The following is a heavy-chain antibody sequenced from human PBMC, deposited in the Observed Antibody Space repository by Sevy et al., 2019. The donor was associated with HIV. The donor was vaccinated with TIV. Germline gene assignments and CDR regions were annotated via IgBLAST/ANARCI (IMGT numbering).Heavy chain of an antibody. CDR2: IDHSGRS. CDR1: GESFSNYY. D-gene: IGHD3-9*01. V-gene: IGHV4-34*01. Sequence: SETLSLTCAVYGESFSNYYWSWIRLSPGKGLESIGEIDHSGRSDYNPSLRSRVAISVDTSKNQFSLNLTSVTAADTAVYYCATDGPVLRYFLSWGQGTLVTVSS. J-gene: IGHJ4*02. CDR3: ATDGPVLRYFLS.